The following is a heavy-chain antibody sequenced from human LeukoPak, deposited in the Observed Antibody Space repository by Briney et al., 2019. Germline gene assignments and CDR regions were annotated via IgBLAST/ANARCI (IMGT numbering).Heavy chain of an antibody. CDR3: AKDWGAGSSYYAEYFQH. CDR1: GFTFSSYV. V-gene: IGHV3-23*01. Sequence: GGSLRLSCAASGFTFSSYVMSWVRQAPGKGLEWVATISRSGGSTYYADSVKGRFTISRDNSKNTVSLQMNSLRAEDTAVYYCAKDWGAGSSYYAEYFQHWGQGTLVTVSS. J-gene: IGHJ1*01. D-gene: IGHD6-13*01. CDR2: ISRSGGST.